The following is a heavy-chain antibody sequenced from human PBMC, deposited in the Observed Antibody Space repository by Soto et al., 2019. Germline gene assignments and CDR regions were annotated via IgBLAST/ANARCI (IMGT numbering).Heavy chain of an antibody. Sequence: QVQLVQSGAEVKNPGASVKLSCKASGYIFTNYYIHWVRQAPGQVLEWMAIIKPSGGSTNYAQKLQGRVTLARDTFTNTVYMELSSLRSEDTAIYYCARDLTSGDYWGQGTLVTVSS. D-gene: IGHD7-27*01. CDR1: GYIFTNYY. CDR3: ARDLTSGDY. CDR2: IKPSGGST. V-gene: IGHV1-46*01. J-gene: IGHJ4*02.